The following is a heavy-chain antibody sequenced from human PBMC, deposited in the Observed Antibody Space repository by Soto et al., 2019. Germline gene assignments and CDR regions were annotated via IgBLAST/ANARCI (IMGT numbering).Heavy chain of an antibody. J-gene: IGHJ6*02. Sequence: SETLSLTCTVSGGSLGSYYWSWIRQPPGKGLEWIGEINHSGSTNYNPSLKSRVTISVDTSKNQFSLKLSSVTAADTAVYYCARGGAKWSYSGRRNYYGMDVWGQGTTVTVSS. D-gene: IGHD2-15*01. V-gene: IGHV4-34*01. CDR2: INHSGST. CDR1: GGSLGSYY. CDR3: ARGGAKWSYSGRRNYYGMDV.